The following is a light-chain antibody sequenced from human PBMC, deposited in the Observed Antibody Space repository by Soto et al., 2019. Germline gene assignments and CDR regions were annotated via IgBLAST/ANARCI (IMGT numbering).Light chain of an antibody. CDR3: QSFDSRRCGSVV. CDR1: SSNIGAGYD. Sequence: QSVLTQPASVSGAPGQRVTISCTGNSSNIGAGYDVHWYQQLPGTAPKLLIYGNTDRPSGVPDRFSGSKSGTSASLAITGLQAEDEADYYCQSFDSRRCGSVVFGGGTKLTVL. J-gene: IGLJ2*01. CDR2: GNT. V-gene: IGLV1-40*01.